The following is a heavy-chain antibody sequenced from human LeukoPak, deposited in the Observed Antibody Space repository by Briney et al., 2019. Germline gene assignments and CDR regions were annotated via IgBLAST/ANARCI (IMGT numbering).Heavy chain of an antibody. CDR1: GFTFSSYA. Sequence: GGSLRLSCAASGFTFSSYAMSWVRQAPGKGLEWVSAISGSGGSTYYADSVKGRFTISRDNAKNSLYLQMNSLRAEDTAVYDCARDDDKYYMVVRGKAATVTDCS. V-gene: IGHV3-23*01. CDR2: ISGSGGST. CDR3: ARDDDKYYMVV. J-gene: IGHJ6*03.